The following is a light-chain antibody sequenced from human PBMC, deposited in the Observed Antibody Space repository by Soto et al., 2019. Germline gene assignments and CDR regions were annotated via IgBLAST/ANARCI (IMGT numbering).Light chain of an antibody. J-gene: IGKJ4*01. V-gene: IGKV3-20*01. Sequence: EIVLTQSPGTLYLSPGERATLSCRASQSVNNAYLAWYQQKPGQAPRLLIYDASKRATGIPDRFSGSGSGTDLTLTISRLEPEDFAVYYCQQYGTSVLTFGGGTKVEIK. CDR1: QSVNNAY. CDR3: QQYGTSVLT. CDR2: DAS.